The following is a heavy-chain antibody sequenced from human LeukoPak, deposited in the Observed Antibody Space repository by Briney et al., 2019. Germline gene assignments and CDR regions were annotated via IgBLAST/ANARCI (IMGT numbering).Heavy chain of an antibody. CDR1: GYSMSSGYY. V-gene: IGHV4-38-2*01. J-gene: IGHJ4*02. CDR2: IYRSGST. Sequence: PSETLSLTRAVSGYSMSSGYYWGWIRQPPGKGLEWIGSIYRSGSTYYNPSLKSRITISVDTSKNQFSLKLSSVTAADTAFYYCARGGEWELQYFDYWGQGTLVTVSS. D-gene: IGHD1-26*01. CDR3: ARGGEWELQYFDY.